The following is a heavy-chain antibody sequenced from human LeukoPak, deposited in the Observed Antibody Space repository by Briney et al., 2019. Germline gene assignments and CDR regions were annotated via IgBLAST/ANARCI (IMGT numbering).Heavy chain of an antibody. J-gene: IGHJ4*02. D-gene: IGHD3-3*01. CDR2: ISNDGSRK. Sequence: GGSLRLSCAPSGFTFSRHGMHWVRQAPGKGLEWVAIISNDGSRKYYAHSVEGRFTISRDDSKNTLYLQMDSLRAEDTAVYYCARDRAWNYFDYWGQGTLVTVSS. CDR3: ARDRAWNYFDY. CDR1: GFTFSRHG. V-gene: IGHV3-30*03.